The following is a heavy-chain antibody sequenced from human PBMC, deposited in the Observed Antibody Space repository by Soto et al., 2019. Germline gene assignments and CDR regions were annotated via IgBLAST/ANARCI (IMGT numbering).Heavy chain of an antibody. CDR2: ISGSGGST. V-gene: IGHV3-23*01. CDR1: GFTFISYV. J-gene: IGHJ4*02. D-gene: IGHD3-9*01. Sequence: GGSLRLSCAASGFTFISYVMSWVRQAPGKGLEWVSAISGSGGSTYYADSVKGRFTISRDNSKNTLYLQMNSLRAEDTAVYYCAKRAPYYDILTGYYFDYWGQGTLVTVSS. CDR3: AKRAPYYDILTGYYFDY.